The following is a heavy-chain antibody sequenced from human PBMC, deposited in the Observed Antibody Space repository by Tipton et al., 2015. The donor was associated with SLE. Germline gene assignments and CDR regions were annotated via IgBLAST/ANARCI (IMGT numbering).Heavy chain of an antibody. V-gene: IGHV3-30*02. CDR1: GFTFSSYG. D-gene: IGHD3-22*01. Sequence: SLRLSCAASGFTFSSYGMHWVRQAPGKGLEWVAFIRYDGSNKYYADSVKGRFTISRDNSKNTLYLQMNSLRAEDTAVYYCAKDRIPYYYDSSGYRNDFQHWGQGTLVNVSS. CDR2: IRYDGSNK. J-gene: IGHJ1*01. CDR3: AKDRIPYYYDSSGYRNDFQH.